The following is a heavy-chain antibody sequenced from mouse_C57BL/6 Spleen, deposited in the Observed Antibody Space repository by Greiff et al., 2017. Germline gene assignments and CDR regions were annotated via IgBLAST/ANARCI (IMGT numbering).Heavy chain of an antibody. Sequence: EVNVVESGGGLVKPGGSLKLSCAASGFTFSSYAMSWVRQTPEKRLEWVATISDGGSYTYYPDNVKGRFTISRDNAKNNLYLQMSHLKSEDTAMYYCAREGAALDYWGQGTTLTVSS. CDR1: GFTFSSYA. D-gene: IGHD6-1*01. CDR3: AREGAALDY. CDR2: ISDGGSYT. V-gene: IGHV5-4*01. J-gene: IGHJ2*01.